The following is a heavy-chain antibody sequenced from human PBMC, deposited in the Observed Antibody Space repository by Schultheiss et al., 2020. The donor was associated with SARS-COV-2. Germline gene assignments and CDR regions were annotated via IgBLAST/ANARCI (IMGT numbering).Heavy chain of an antibody. D-gene: IGHD3-10*01. V-gene: IGHV3-64D*06. Sequence: GGSLRLSCAASGFTFSSYEMNWVRQAPGKGLEYVSAISSNGGSTYYADSVKGRFTISRDNSKNTLYLQMSSLRAEDTAVYYCVKDWANYYGSGSPPVWWGQGTLVTVSS. CDR3: VKDWANYYGSGSPPVW. J-gene: IGHJ4*02. CDR1: GFTFSSYE. CDR2: ISSNGGST.